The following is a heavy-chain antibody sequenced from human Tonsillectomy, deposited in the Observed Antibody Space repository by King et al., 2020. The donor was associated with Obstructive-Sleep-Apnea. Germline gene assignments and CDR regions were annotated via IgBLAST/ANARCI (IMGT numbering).Heavy chain of an antibody. Sequence: VQLVESGGGLVKPGGSLRLSCAASGFTFSSYSMNWVRQAPGKGLEWVSSIISSSSYINYSDGAKGTVTIPRDDAKTSLYLQMNSLRAEDTAVYNCARGGYRGIAVAGTFWFDPWGQGTLVTVSS. CDR2: IISSSSYI. J-gene: IGHJ5*02. CDR3: ARGGYRGIAVAGTFWFDP. CDR1: GFTFSSYS. V-gene: IGHV3-21*01. D-gene: IGHD6-19*01.